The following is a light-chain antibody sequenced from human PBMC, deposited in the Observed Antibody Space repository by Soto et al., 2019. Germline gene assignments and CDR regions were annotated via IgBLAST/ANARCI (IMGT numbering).Light chain of an antibody. Sequence: DIQMTQSPSSLSASVGDRVTITCRASQIINTWLAWYQQKPGKAPKLLIYRASNLLSGVPSRFSGSGSGTEFTLTISSLQTDDFSIYYCQHYETYSGTFGPGTKVDL. V-gene: IGKV1-5*03. CDR1: QIINTW. J-gene: IGKJ3*01. CDR2: RAS. CDR3: QHYETYSGT.